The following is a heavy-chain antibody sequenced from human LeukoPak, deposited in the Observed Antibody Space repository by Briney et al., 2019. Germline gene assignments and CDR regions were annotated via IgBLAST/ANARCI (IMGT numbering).Heavy chain of an antibody. CDR1: GFTFSSYS. V-gene: IGHV3-21*01. Sequence: KAGGSLRLSCAASGFTFSSYSMNWVRQAPGKGLEWVSSISSSSSYIYYADSVRGRFTISRDNAKNSLYLQMNSLRAEDTAVYYCAKAKIGYSSGWDHWGQGTLVTVSS. CDR3: AKAKIGYSSGWDH. D-gene: IGHD6-19*01. CDR2: ISSSSSYI. J-gene: IGHJ4*02.